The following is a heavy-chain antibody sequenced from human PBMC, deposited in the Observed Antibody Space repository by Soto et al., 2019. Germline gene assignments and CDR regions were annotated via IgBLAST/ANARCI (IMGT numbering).Heavy chain of an antibody. CDR2: ISYDGSNK. CDR3: AKGADYGDYVAFDI. V-gene: IGHV3-30*18. Sequence: QVQLVESGGGVVQPGRSLRLSCAASGFTCSSYGMHWVRQAPGKGLEWVAVISYDGSNKYYADSVKGRFTISRDNSKNTLYLQMNSLRAEDTAVYYCAKGADYGDYVAFDIWGQGTMVTVSS. J-gene: IGHJ3*02. D-gene: IGHD4-17*01. CDR1: GFTCSSYG.